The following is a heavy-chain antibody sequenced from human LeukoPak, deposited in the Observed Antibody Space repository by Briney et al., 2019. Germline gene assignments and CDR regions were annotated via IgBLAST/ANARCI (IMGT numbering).Heavy chain of an antibody. D-gene: IGHD3-16*01. Sequence: PGGSLRLSCAASGFTFSNYAMNWVRQAPGKGLEWVSGISGSGGNTYYADSVKGRFTISRDNSKNTLYLQMNSLRAEDTAVYYCAKDDNYIRFLSWGQGTLVTVSS. CDR2: ISGSGGNT. CDR1: GFTFSNYA. V-gene: IGHV3-23*01. CDR3: AKDDNYIRFLS. J-gene: IGHJ5*02.